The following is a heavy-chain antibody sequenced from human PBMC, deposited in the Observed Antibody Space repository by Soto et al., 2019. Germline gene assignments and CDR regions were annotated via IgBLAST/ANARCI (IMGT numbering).Heavy chain of an antibody. J-gene: IGHJ4*02. Sequence: QVQLVESGGGVVQPGRSLRLSCAASGFTFSSYSMHWVRQAPGKGLEWVAAMSYDGNSKYFADSVKGRFTISRDNSKNTLSLQMNSRGAEDSAVYYCARGRTVRDHDDLDLWGQGTLVTVSS. CDR2: MSYDGNSK. CDR1: GFTFSSYS. V-gene: IGHV3-30-3*01. CDR3: ARGRTVRDHDDLDL. D-gene: IGHD2-21*01.